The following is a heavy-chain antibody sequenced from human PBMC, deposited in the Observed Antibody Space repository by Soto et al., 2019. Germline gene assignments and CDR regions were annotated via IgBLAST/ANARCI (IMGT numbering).Heavy chain of an antibody. CDR1: GFTFSSYG. CDR2: ISYDGSNK. CDR3: AKDSYYDSSGYYDNLFDP. V-gene: IGHV3-30*18. Sequence: RVSLRLSCSASGFTFSSYGMHWVRQAPGKGLEWVAVISYDGSNKYYADSVKGRFTISRDNSKNTLYLQMNSLRAEDTAVYYCAKDSYYDSSGYYDNLFDPWGQGSLVTVYS. D-gene: IGHD3-22*01. J-gene: IGHJ5*02.